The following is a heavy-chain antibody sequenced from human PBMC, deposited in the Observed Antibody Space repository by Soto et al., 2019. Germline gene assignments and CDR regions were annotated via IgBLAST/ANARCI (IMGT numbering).Heavy chain of an antibody. V-gene: IGHV3-30*03. CDR1: GFTFSSYG. CDR2: ISYDGSNK. D-gene: IGHD3-10*01. J-gene: IGHJ4*02. CDR3: APWFGAFDY. Sequence: QVQLVESGGGVVQPGRSLRLSCAASGFTFSSYGIHWVRQAPGKGLEWVAVISYDGSNKYYADSVKGRCTVSRDNSKNPLYLQMNSLRAEDTAVYYCAPWFGAFDYWGQGTLVTVSS.